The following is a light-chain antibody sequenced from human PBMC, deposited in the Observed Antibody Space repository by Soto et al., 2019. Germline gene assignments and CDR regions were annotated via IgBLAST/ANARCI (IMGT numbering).Light chain of an antibody. Sequence: EIVLTQSPGTLSLSPGERATLSCRASQSVSNNYLAWYQQKPGQAPRLLIYGASNRATGIPDRFSGSGSGREFTLTISSLQSEDFAVYYCQQRFNWQVTFGQGTRLEIK. CDR1: QSVSNNY. V-gene: IGKV3D-20*02. J-gene: IGKJ5*01. CDR3: QQRFNWQVT. CDR2: GAS.